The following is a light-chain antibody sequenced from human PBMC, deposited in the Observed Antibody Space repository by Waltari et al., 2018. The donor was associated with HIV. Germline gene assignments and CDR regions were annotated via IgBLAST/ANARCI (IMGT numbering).Light chain of an antibody. CDR2: DVT. V-gene: IGLV2-8*01. Sequence: QSAPTQPPYASGSPGQSVNLSCSGASSDVGSFKFVSWYQQHPGKAPKLLIYDVTKRPSGVPDRFSGSKSGNTASLTVSGLQAEDEAHYYCSSYAGSSMSYVFGTGTKVTVL. J-gene: IGLJ1*01. CDR1: SSDVGSFKF. CDR3: SSYAGSSMSYV.